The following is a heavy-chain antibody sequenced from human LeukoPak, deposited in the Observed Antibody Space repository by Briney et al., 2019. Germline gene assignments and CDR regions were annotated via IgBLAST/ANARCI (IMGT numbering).Heavy chain of an antibody. V-gene: IGHV3-48*03. CDR2: ISSSGSTV. CDR3: ARLGVTRPGY. Sequence: PGGSLRLAGAVSGFIFSSYEMNWVRQAKGKGLEWVSYISSSGSTVYYADSVKGRFTISRDNAKNSLFLQMNSLRAEDTAVYYCARLGVTRPGYWGQGTLVTVSS. CDR1: GFIFSSYE. D-gene: IGHD3-3*01. J-gene: IGHJ4*02.